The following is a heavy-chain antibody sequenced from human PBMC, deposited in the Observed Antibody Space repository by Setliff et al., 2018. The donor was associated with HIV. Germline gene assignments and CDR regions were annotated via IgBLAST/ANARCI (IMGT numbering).Heavy chain of an antibody. CDR1: GYTFTSYA. CDR2: ISTNTGNP. J-gene: IGHJ6*02. Sequence: ASVKVSCKASGYTFTSYAMNWVRQAPGQGLEWMGWISTNTGNPTYAQGFTGRFVFSLDTSVSAAYLQISSLKAEDTAVYYCAREGHGVRRTKQKSYYYYYGMDVWGQGTSVTVSS. CDR3: AREGHGVRRTKQKSYYYYYGMDV. D-gene: IGHD1-1*01. V-gene: IGHV7-4-1*02.